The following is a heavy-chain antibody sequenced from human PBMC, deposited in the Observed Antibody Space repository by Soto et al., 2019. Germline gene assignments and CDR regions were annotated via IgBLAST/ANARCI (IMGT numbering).Heavy chain of an antibody. D-gene: IGHD3-3*01. CDR1: GFTFSIYA. Sequence: AGGSLRLSCAASGFTFSIYAMSWVRHAPGKGLEWVSAISGSGGSTYYADSVKGRFTISRDNSKNTLYLQMNSLRAEDTAVYYCAKENHDFWSGYNYWGQGTLVTVSS. CDR2: ISGSGGST. J-gene: IGHJ4*02. V-gene: IGHV3-23*01. CDR3: AKENHDFWSGYNY.